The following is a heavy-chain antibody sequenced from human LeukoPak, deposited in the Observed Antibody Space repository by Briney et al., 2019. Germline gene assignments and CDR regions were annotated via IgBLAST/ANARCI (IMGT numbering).Heavy chain of an antibody. Sequence: GGSLRLSCAASGFTFSSYSMNWVRQAPGKGLEWVSSISCSSSYIYYADSVKGRFTISRDNAKNSLYLQMNSLRAEDTAVYYCARSKTRNYWYGMDVWGQGTTVTVSS. CDR2: ISCSSSYI. CDR3: ARSKTRNYWYGMDV. J-gene: IGHJ6*02. CDR1: GFTFSSYS. V-gene: IGHV3-21*01.